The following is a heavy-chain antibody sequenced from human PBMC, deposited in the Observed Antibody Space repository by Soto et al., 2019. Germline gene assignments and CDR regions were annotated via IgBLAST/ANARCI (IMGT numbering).Heavy chain of an antibody. Sequence: EAQLLESGGDLIQPGGSLTLSCAASGFTFASHAMSWVRQAPGKGLEWVAGISANGGRANYADSVKGRFSLSRDNSKNTMFLQMDSLTAEDTAIYYCASWVIALGGTGYFRHWGQVTLVTVSS. CDR3: ASWVIALGGTGYFRH. D-gene: IGHD6-19*01. CDR1: GFTFASHA. V-gene: IGHV3-23*01. CDR2: ISANGGRA. J-gene: IGHJ1*01.